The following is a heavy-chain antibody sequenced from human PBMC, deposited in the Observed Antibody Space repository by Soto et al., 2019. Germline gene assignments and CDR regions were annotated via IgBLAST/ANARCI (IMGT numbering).Heavy chain of an antibody. Sequence: GGSLRLSCAASGFTFSNAWMSWVRQAPGKXLEWVGRIKSKTDGGTTDYAAPVKGRFTISRDDSKNTLYLQMNSLKTEDTAVYYCTTYDILTGYPYYYYGMDVWGQGPTVTVSS. CDR2: IKSKTDGGTT. J-gene: IGHJ6*02. CDR1: GFTFSNAW. V-gene: IGHV3-15*01. CDR3: TTYDILTGYPYYYYGMDV. D-gene: IGHD3-9*01.